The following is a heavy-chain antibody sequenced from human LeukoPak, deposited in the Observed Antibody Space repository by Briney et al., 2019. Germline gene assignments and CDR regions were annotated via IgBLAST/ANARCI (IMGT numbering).Heavy chain of an antibody. V-gene: IGHV1-18*01. CDR3: ARDHEILWFGELTHYFDY. J-gene: IGHJ4*02. D-gene: IGHD3-10*01. Sequence: GASVKVSCKASGYTFTSYGISWVRQAPGQGLEWMGWISAYNGNKNYAQKLQGRVTMTTDTSTSTAYMELRSLRSDDTAVYYCARDHEILWFGELTHYFDYWGQGTLVTVSS. CDR2: ISAYNGNK. CDR1: GYTFTSYG.